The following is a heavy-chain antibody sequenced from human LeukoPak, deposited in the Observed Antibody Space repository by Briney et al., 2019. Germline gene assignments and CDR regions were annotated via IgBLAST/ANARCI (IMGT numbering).Heavy chain of an antibody. D-gene: IGHD5-18*01. V-gene: IGHV1-69*06. CDR2: VIPIFSTA. CDR3: ARVGGYGWSFDY. CDR1: GGTFSNYA. Sequence: GASVKVSCKASGGTFSNYAIGWVRQAPGQGLEWMGGVIPIFSTANYAQKFQGRVTITADKSTSTAYMGLSSLRSEDTAVYYCARVGGYGWSFDYWGQGTLVTVSS. J-gene: IGHJ4*02.